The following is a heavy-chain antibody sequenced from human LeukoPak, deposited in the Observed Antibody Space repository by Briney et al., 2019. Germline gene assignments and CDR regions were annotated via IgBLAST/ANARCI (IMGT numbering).Heavy chain of an antibody. V-gene: IGHV3-21*01. CDR1: GFTFSSYS. CDR2: ISSSSSYI. CDR3: ARDLGNYGMDV. J-gene: IGHJ6*02. Sequence: GGSLRLPCAASGFTFSSYSMNWVRQAPGKGLEWVSSISSSSSYIYYADSVKGRFTISRDNAKNSLYLQMNSLRAEDMAVYYCARDLGNYGMDVWGQGTTVTVSS. D-gene: IGHD1-26*01.